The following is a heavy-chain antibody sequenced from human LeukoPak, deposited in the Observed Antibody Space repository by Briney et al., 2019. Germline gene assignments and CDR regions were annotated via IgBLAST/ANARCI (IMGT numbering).Heavy chain of an antibody. CDR3: ARGYGSGWYFDY. D-gene: IGHD6-19*01. Sequence: SETLSLTCSVSGGSVSNYYWSWIRQPPGKGLEWIGYVYYTGSTNYNPSLKSRVTMFEDKSKNQFSLRLYSVTVADTAVYYCARGYGSGWYFDYWGQGTLVTVSS. CDR2: VYYTGST. V-gene: IGHV4-59*08. CDR1: GGSVSNYY. J-gene: IGHJ4*02.